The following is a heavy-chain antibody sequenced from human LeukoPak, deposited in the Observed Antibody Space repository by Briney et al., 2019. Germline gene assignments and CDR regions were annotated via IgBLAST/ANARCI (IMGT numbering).Heavy chain of an antibody. CDR3: AKDPAGSSWYYFDY. CDR1: GFTFSSYA. Sequence: GGSLRLSCAASGFTFSSYAMSWVRQAPGKGLEWVSAISGSGDSTYYADSVKGRFTISRDNSKNTLYLQMNSLRAEDTAVYYCAKDPAGSSWYYFDYWGQGTLVTVSS. CDR2: ISGSGDST. J-gene: IGHJ4*02. D-gene: IGHD6-13*01. V-gene: IGHV3-23*01.